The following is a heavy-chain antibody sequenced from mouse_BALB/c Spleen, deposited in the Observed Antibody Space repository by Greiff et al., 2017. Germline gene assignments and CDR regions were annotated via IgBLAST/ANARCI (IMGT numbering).Heavy chain of an antibody. D-gene: IGHD1-1*01. CDR1: GYTFTDYN. V-gene: IGHV1-18*01. CDR3: ARGGIITTVVATHYYAMDY. CDR2: INPNNGGT. J-gene: IGHJ4*01. Sequence: EVQLQQSGPELVKPGASVKIPCKASGYTFTDYNMDWVKQSHGKSLEWIGDINPNNGGTIYNQKFKGKATLTVDKSSSTAYMELRSLTSEDTAVYYCARGGIITTVVATHYYAMDYWGQGTSVTVSS.